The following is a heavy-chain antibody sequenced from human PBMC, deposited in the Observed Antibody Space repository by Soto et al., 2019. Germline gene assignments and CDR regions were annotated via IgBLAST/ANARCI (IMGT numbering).Heavy chain of an antibody. J-gene: IGHJ6*02. V-gene: IGHV4-61*01. CDR3: ARWATVATRGGYYYDMDV. Sequence: SETLSLTCTVSGGSVSSGSYYWSWIRQPPGKGLEWIGYIHYSGSTNYNPSLKSRVTISVDTSKNQFSLKLSSVTAADTAVYYCARWATVATRGGYYYDMDVWGQGATVTVSS. CDR2: IHYSGST. CDR1: GGSVSSGSYY. D-gene: IGHD4-17*01.